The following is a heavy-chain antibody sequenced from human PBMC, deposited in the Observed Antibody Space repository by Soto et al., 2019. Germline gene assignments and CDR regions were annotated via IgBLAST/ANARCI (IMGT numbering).Heavy chain of an antibody. J-gene: IGHJ5*02. CDR2: ISSNSATI. V-gene: IGHV3-9*02. CDR3: AKPRSSLEWPPFDP. D-gene: IGHD3-3*01. Sequence: GGSLRLSCVASGFIADDYAMHRVRQAPGKGLEWVSGISSNSATINYADSVKGRFTISRDNSKNTVYLYMSNLRPEDTGVYYCAKPRSSLEWPPFDPWGHGTRVTVSS. CDR1: GFIADDYA.